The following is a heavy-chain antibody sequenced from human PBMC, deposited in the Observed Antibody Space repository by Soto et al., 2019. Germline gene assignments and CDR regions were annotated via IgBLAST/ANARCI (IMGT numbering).Heavy chain of an antibody. J-gene: IGHJ4*02. CDR2: IYGSGGVI. CDR3: AKDAGYNDGLWLMDH. V-gene: IGHV3-23*01. Sequence: EVQLLESGGGLVQPVGSLRLSCTASGLPHSNFAMMWVRQAPGKGLECVSGIYGSGGVIEYADSVKGRFTISRDNSKNTVYLQMTDLRADDTAVYYCAKDAGYNDGLWLMDHWGLGTQVTVS. D-gene: IGHD5-18*01. CDR1: GLPHSNFA.